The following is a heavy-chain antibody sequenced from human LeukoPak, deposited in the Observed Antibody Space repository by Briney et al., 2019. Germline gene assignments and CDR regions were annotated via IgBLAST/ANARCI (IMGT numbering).Heavy chain of an antibody. CDR3: ASIYGGNSYYFDY. Sequence: GGSLRLSCAASGFTFSSCWMSWVRQAPGKGLEWVANIKQDGSEKYYVDSVKGRFTISRDNAKNSLYLQMNSLRAEDTAVYYCASIYGGNSYYFDYWGQGTLVTVSS. D-gene: IGHD4-23*01. CDR2: IKQDGSEK. V-gene: IGHV3-7*01. J-gene: IGHJ4*02. CDR1: GFTFSSCW.